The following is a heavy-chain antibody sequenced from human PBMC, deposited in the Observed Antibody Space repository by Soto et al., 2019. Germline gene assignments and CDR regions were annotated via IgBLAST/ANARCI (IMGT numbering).Heavy chain of an antibody. Sequence: QEQLVQSGAEVKNPGSSVKVSCKDSGGLFSSFAISWVRQAPGQGLEWMGGTIPVFGTTNYAQKFQGRVTITADESTNTAYMELSSLTSDDTAMYYCARGGGPYVWFNEFWGQGTQVTVSS. CDR3: ARGGGPYVWFNEF. CDR1: GGLFSSFA. CDR2: TIPVFGTT. J-gene: IGHJ4*02. D-gene: IGHD3-16*01. V-gene: IGHV1-69*01.